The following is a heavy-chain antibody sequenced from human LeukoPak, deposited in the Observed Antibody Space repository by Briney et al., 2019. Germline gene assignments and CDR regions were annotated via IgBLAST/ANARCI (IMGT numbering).Heavy chain of an antibody. CDR3: AKSRSGGGSCYNY. D-gene: IGHD2-15*01. J-gene: IGHJ4*02. CDR1: GFIFSNYA. V-gene: IGHV3-23*01. CDR2: ISGSDDST. Sequence: GGSLRLSCAASGFIFSNYAMSWVRQAPGKGLEWVSTISGSDDSTYYADSVRGRFTVSRDNSKSTLYLQMNSLRAEDTAVYYCAKSRSGGGSCYNYWGQGTLVTVSS.